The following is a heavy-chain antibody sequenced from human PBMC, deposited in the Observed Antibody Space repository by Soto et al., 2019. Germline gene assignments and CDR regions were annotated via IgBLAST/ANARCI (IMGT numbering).Heavy chain of an antibody. D-gene: IGHD2-15*01. J-gene: IGHJ6*02. CDR1: GGTLSSYA. Sequence: SVKVSCKSSGGTLSSYAISWVRQAPGQGLEWRGGIIPIFGTANYAQKFQGRVTITADESTSTAYMELRSLRSEDTAVYYCARDRSVVVVAAPTYYYYGMDVWGQGTTVTGSS. CDR2: IIPIFGTA. CDR3: ARDRSVVVVAAPTYYYYGMDV. V-gene: IGHV1-69*13.